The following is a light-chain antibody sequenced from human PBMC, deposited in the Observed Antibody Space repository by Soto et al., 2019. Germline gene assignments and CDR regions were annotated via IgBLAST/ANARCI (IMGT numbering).Light chain of an antibody. V-gene: IGKV2-24*01. CDR2: KTY. CDR1: QSLVHSDGNTY. J-gene: IGKJ2*01. CDR3: MQATQPYP. Sequence: DIVLTQTPLSSPVTLGQPASISCRSSQSLVHSDGNTYFNWLQQRPGQPPRLLSYKTYKRFPGVPDRFSGSGAGTEFTRKISRVEAEDVGGYYCMQATQPYPIGQRTKLESK.